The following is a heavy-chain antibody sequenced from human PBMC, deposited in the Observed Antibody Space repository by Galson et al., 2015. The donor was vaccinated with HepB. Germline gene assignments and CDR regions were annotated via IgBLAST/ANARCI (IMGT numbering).Heavy chain of an antibody. CDR1: GFTFSSYA. CDR3: ARVGWWELLRGCYDY. CDR2: IPYDGSNK. V-gene: IGHV3-30-3*01. J-gene: IGHJ4*02. Sequence: SLRLSCAASGFTFSSYAMHWVRQAPGKGLEWVAVIPYDGSNKYYADSVKGRFTISRDNSKNTLYLQMNSLRAEDTAVYYCARVGWWELLRGCYDYWGQGTLVTVSS. D-gene: IGHD1-26*01.